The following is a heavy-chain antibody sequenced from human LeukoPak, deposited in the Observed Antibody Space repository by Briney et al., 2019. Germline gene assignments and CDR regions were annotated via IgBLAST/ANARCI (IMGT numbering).Heavy chain of an antibody. V-gene: IGHV3-53*01. D-gene: IGHD1-26*01. CDR1: EFSVSTNY. CDR2: IYSGGGT. J-gene: IGHJ5*02. Sequence: GGSLRLSCVASEFSVSTNYMTWVRQAPGKGLEWVSVIYSGGGTYYADPVKGRFIISRDISKNTVYLQMNSLRVEDMAVYYCARMRKQVGSRYFDPWGQGTLVTVSS. CDR3: ARMRKQVGSRYFDP.